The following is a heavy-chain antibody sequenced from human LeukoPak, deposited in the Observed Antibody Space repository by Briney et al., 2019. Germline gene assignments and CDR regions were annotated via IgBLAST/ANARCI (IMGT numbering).Heavy chain of an antibody. Sequence: GGSLRLSCAASGFTFSSYGMHWARQAPGKGLEWVAVIWYDGSNKYYADSVKGRFTISRDNSKNTLYLQMNSLRAEDTAVYYCARTSQQWLFFDYWGQGTLVTVSS. D-gene: IGHD6-19*01. V-gene: IGHV3-33*01. J-gene: IGHJ4*02. CDR1: GFTFSSYG. CDR2: IWYDGSNK. CDR3: ARTSQQWLFFDY.